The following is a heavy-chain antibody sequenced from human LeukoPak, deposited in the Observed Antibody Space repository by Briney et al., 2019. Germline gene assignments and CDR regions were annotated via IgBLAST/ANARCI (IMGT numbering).Heavy chain of an antibody. D-gene: IGHD3-9*01. CDR3: ASTNYDILTGYYHPCYFDY. J-gene: IGHJ4*02. V-gene: IGHV4-30-4*01. Sequence: PSQTLSLTCTVSGGSISSGDYYWSWIRQPPGKGLEWIGYIYYSGSTYYNPSLKSRVTISVDTSKNQFSLKLSSATAADTAVYYCASTNYDILTGYYHPCYFDYWGQGTLVTVSS. CDR1: GGSISSGDYY. CDR2: IYYSGST.